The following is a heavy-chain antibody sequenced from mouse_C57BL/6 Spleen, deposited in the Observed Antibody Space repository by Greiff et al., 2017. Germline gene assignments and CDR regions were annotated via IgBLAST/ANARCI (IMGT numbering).Heavy chain of an antibody. Sequence: QVQLQQSGAELVKPGASVKLSCKASGYTFTSYWMHWVKQRPGQGLEWIGMIHPTSGSTNYNEKFKSKATLTVDKSSSTAYMQLSSLTSEDSAVXYCARSDYYGSSYYFDYWGQGTTLTVSS. J-gene: IGHJ2*01. D-gene: IGHD1-1*01. CDR2: IHPTSGST. V-gene: IGHV1-64*01. CDR1: GYTFTSYW. CDR3: ARSDYYGSSYYFDY.